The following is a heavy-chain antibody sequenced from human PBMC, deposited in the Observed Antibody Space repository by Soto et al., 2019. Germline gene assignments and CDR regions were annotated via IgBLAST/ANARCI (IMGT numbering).Heavy chain of an antibody. V-gene: IGHV3-30*18. CDR2: ISYDGSNK. Sequence: GSLRLSCAASGFTFSSYGMHWVRQAPGKGLEWVAVISYDGSNKYYADSVKGRFTISRDNSKNTLYLQMNSLRAEDTAVYYCAKDDPPYGSGSYIDYWGQGTLVTVSS. J-gene: IGHJ4*02. D-gene: IGHD3-10*01. CDR3: AKDDPPYGSGSYIDY. CDR1: GFTFSSYG.